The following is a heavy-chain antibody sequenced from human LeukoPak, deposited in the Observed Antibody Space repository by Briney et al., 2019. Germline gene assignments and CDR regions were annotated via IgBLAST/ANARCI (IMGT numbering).Heavy chain of an antibody. CDR3: ARGTLGLFRYYYGMDV. V-gene: IGHV4-61*02. CDR2: IYTSGST. J-gene: IGHJ6*02. Sequence: PSQTLSLTCTVSGGSISSGSYYWSWIRQPAGKGLEWTGRIYTSGSTNYNPSLKSRATISVDTSKNQFSLKLSSVTAADTAVYYCARGTLGLFRYYYGMDVWGQGTTVTVSS. CDR1: GGSISSGSYY. D-gene: IGHD2/OR15-2a*01.